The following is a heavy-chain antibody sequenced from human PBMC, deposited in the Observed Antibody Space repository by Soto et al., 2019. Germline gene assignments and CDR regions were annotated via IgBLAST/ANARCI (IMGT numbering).Heavy chain of an antibody. Sequence: SETLSLTCTVSGGSISSGDYYWSWIRQPPGKGLEWIGYIYYSGSTYYNPSLKSRVTISVDTSKNQFSLKLSSVTAADTAVYYCARMYYYDSSALEGDWFDPWGQGTLVTVSS. CDR2: IYYSGST. CDR3: ARMYYYDSSALEGDWFDP. D-gene: IGHD3-22*01. J-gene: IGHJ5*02. V-gene: IGHV4-30-4*01. CDR1: GGSISSGDYY.